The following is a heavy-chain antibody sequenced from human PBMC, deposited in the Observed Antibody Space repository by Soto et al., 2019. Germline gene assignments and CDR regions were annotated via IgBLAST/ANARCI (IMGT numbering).Heavy chain of an antibody. D-gene: IGHD2-2*01. CDR1: GFTFDDYA. CDR3: AKDLMPAAIEWSAFDI. CDR2: ISWNSGSI. J-gene: IGHJ3*02. V-gene: IGHV3-9*01. Sequence: SLRLSCAASGFTFDDYAMHWVRQAPGKGLEWVSGISWNSGSIGYADSVKGRFTISRDNAKNSLYLQMNSLRAEDTALYYCAKDLMPAAIEWSAFDIWGQGTMVTVSS.